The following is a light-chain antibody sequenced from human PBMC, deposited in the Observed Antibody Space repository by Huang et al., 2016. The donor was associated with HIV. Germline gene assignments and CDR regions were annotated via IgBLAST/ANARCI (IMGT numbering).Light chain of an antibody. CDR3: QQYESWPPLT. J-gene: IGKJ4*01. Sequence: EIVMTQSPDTLSVSPGERATLSCRASQSVRDKLAWYQQKHGQAPRRLLHATSTRTAGVPARFSGSGSGTECTLTISSLQSEDCGVYYCQQYESWPPLTCGGGTKVEIK. V-gene: IGKV3-15*01. CDR2: ATS. CDR1: QSVRDK.